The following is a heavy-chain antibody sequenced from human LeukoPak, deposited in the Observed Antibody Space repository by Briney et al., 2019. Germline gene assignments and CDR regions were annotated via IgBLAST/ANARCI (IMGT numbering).Heavy chain of an antibody. J-gene: IGHJ4*02. CDR3: AKVTAPY. CDR1: GFIVSNNY. CDR2: ISGSGGST. D-gene: IGHD5-18*01. V-gene: IGHV3-23*01. Sequence: PGGSLRLSCVASGFIVSNNYMSWVRQAPGKGLEWVSAISGSGGSTYYADSVKGRFTISRDNSKNTLYLQMNSLRAEDTAVYYCAKVTAPYWGQGTLVTVSS.